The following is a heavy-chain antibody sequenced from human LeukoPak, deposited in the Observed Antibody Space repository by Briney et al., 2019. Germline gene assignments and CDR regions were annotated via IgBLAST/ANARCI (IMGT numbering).Heavy chain of an antibody. D-gene: IGHD3/OR15-3a*01. Sequence: TGGSLRLSCAASGFTFDSYSMNWVRQAPGKGLEWVAYISSGSGTIYYAESVKGRFTISRDNAKNSLYLQMNSLRAEDTAVYYCARDRHPGAGRVHDDYWGQGTLVTVSS. CDR3: ARDRHPGAGRVHDDY. J-gene: IGHJ4*02. V-gene: IGHV3-48*01. CDR1: GFTFDSYS. CDR2: ISSGSGTI.